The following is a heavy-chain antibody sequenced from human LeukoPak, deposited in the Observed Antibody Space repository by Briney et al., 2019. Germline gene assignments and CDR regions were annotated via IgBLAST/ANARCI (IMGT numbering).Heavy chain of an antibody. Sequence: VSVKVSCKASGYTFTGYYMHWVRQAPGQGLEWMGWINSNSGGTNYAQKFQGRVTMTRDTSISTAYMEPSRLRSDDTAVYYCARDGRGTTMNLWGQGTLVTVSS. CDR3: ARDGRGTTMNL. CDR1: GYTFTGYY. J-gene: IGHJ4*02. D-gene: IGHD3-22*01. V-gene: IGHV1-2*02. CDR2: INSNSGGT.